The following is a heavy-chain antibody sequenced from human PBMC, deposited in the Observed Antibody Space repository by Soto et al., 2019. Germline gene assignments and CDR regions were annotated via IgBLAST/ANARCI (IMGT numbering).Heavy chain of an antibody. Sequence: QVHLVQSGAEVKKPGASVRFSCQASGYTFISYGISWVRQAPGQGPEWMGWISGYNANTNHAQKLQDRVTMTTDTSTSTAYLELRSLRSDDTAVYYCARDTGMVYSPYYFDYWGQGTLVTVSS. CDR1: GYTFISYG. J-gene: IGHJ4*02. D-gene: IGHD2-21*01. CDR2: ISGYNANT. V-gene: IGHV1-18*01. CDR3: ARDTGMVYSPYYFDY.